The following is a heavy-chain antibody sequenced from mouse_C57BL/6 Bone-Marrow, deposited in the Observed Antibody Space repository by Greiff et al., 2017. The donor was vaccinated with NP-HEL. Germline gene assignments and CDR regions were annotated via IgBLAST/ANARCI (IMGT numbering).Heavy chain of an antibody. CDR1: GYTFTSYW. V-gene: IGHV1-72*01. J-gene: IGHJ1*03. CDR3: ARGGFIYYYGSSYFWYIDV. CDR2: IDPNCGGT. Sequence: QVQLQQPGAELVKPGASVKLSCKASGYTFTSYWMHWVKPRPGRGLEWIGRIDPNCGGTKYNEKFKSKATLTVDKPSSTAYIQLSSQTSEDSAVYYCARGGFIYYYGSSYFWYIDVWGTGTTVTVSS. D-gene: IGHD1-1*01.